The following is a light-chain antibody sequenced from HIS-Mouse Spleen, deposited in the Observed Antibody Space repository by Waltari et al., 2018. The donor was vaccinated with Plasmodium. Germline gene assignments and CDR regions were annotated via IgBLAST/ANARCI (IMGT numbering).Light chain of an antibody. J-gene: IGLJ2*01. CDR3: QAWDSSTVV. Sequence: SYELTQPPSVSVSPGQTASITCSGDKLGDKYACWYQQKPGQSPVLVIYQDSKRTSGIPGRFSGSNSGNTATLTIIGTQAMDEADYYCQAWDSSTVVFGGGTKLTVL. V-gene: IGLV3-1*01. CDR2: QDS. CDR1: KLGDKY.